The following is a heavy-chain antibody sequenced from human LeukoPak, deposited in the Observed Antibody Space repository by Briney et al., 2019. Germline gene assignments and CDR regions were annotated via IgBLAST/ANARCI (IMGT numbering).Heavy chain of an antibody. CDR2: IYSSGST. CDR3: ARDRHDNVWGNYRRSNFHFDY. J-gene: IGHJ4*02. Sequence: SETLSLTCTVSGGSINSYYWSWIRQPAGKGLEWIGHIYSSGSTNYNPSLKSRVTMSVDASKNQFSLRLSSVTAADTAVYYCARDRHDNVWGNYRRSNFHFDYWGQGTLVTVSS. D-gene: IGHD3-16*02. CDR1: GGSINSYY. V-gene: IGHV4-4*07.